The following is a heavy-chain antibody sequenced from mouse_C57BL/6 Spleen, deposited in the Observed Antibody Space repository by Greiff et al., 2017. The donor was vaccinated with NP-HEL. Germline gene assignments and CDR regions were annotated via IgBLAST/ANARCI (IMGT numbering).Heavy chain of an antibody. CDR3: VRDGYYVGAMDY. CDR1: GFSFNTYA. J-gene: IGHJ4*01. D-gene: IGHD2-3*01. CDR2: IRSKSNNYAT. Sequence: DVHLVESGGGLVQPKGSLKLSCAASGFSFNTYAMNWVRQAPGTGLEWVARIRSKSNNYATYYADSVKDRFTISRDDSESMLYLQMNNLKTEDTAMYYCVRDGYYVGAMDYWGQGTSVTVSS. V-gene: IGHV10-1*01.